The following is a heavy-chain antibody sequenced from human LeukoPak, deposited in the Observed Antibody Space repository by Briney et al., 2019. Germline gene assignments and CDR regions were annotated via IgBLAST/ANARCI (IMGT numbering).Heavy chain of an antibody. CDR1: GFTFSDYY. V-gene: IGHV3-11*01. CDR2: ISSSGGTT. CDR3: ARVTRSGGSIDY. Sequence: GGSLRLSCAASGFTFSDYYMTWIRQAPGNGLEWVSYISSSGGTTHYADSVKGRFTISRNNAKNSLFVQMSNLRAEDTAVYYCARVTRSGGSIDYWGQGTLVTVSS. J-gene: IGHJ4*02. D-gene: IGHD6-19*01.